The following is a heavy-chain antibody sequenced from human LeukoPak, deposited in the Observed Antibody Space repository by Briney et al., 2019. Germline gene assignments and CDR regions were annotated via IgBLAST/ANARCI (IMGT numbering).Heavy chain of an antibody. J-gene: IGHJ4*02. CDR1: GFTFDEYA. CDR3: AKDIGYSSGWYTAQGY. CDR2: ISWNSGSI. Sequence: GGSLRLSCAASGFTFDEYAMHWVRHAPGKGLEWVSGISWNSGSIRYADSVKRRFTISRDNPKNSLYLQMNSLRAEETALYYCAKDIGYSSGWYTAQGYWGQGTLVTVSS. V-gene: IGHV3-9*01. D-gene: IGHD6-19*01.